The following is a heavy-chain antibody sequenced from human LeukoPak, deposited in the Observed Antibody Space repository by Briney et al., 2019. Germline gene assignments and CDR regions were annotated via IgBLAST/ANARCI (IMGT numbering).Heavy chain of an antibody. CDR2: ISYDGSNK. J-gene: IGHJ5*02. CDR3: ARAGSSGPRNNNWFDP. D-gene: IGHD6-19*01. V-gene: IGHV3-30*04. CDR1: GFTFSSYA. Sequence: GGSLRLSCAASGFTFSSYAKHWVRQAPGKGLEWVAVISYDGSNKYYADSVKGRFTISRDNSKNTLYLQMNSLRAEDTAVYYCARAGSSGPRNNNWFDPWGQGTLVTVSS.